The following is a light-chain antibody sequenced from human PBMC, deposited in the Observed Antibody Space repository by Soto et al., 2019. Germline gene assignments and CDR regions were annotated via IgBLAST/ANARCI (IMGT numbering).Light chain of an antibody. CDR3: EQFRSYPRT. CDR1: EGIDSY. J-gene: IGKJ3*01. V-gene: IGKV1-9*01. CDR2: AAS. Sequence: DIQLTQSPSFLSASIGDRVTITCRASEGIDSYLAWYQQKPGKAPRLLIYAASALQGGVPSRFSGSGSGTEFTLTIGGLEPEDFATYYCEQFRSYPRTFGPGTKVDIK.